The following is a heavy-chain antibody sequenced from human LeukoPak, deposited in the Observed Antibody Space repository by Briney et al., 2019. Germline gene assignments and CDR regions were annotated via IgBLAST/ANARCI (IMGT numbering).Heavy chain of an antibody. CDR3: ARARIVLMVYAIWFDP. CDR1: GYTFTSYG. V-gene: IGHV1-18*01. CDR2: ISAYNGNT. D-gene: IGHD2-8*01. Sequence: ASVKVSCKASGYTFTSYGISWVQQAPGQGLEWMGWISAYNGNTNYAQKLQGRVTMTTDTSTSTAYMELRSLRSDDTAVYYCARARIVLMVYAIWFDPWGQGTLVTVSS. J-gene: IGHJ5*02.